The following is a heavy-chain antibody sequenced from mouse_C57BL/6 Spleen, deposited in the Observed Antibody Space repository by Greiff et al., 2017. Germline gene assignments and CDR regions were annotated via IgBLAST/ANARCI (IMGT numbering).Heavy chain of an antibody. D-gene: IGHD1-1*01. J-gene: IGHJ2*01. V-gene: IGHV1-69*01. Sequence: QVQLQQPGAELVMPGASVKLSCKASGYTFTSYWMHWVKQRPGQGLEWIGEIDPSDSYTNYNQKFKGKSTLTVDKSSSTAYMQLSSLTSEDSAVYYCARFTTVVATSYYFDDWGQGTTRTVSS. CDR2: IDPSDSYT. CDR3: ARFTTVVATSYYFDD. CDR1: GYTFTSYW.